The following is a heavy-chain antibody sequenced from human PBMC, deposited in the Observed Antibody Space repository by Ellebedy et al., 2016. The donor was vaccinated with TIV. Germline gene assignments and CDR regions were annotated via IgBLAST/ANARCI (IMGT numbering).Heavy chain of an antibody. CDR1: GFTFSSFA. D-gene: IGHD2-21*02. J-gene: IGHJ5*02. CDR3: ARESTYCGADCYSLSDH. V-gene: IGHV3-23*01. Sequence: GESLKISCAASGFTFSSFAMSWVRQAPGIGLEWVSAIGDDAVATHYADSVKGRFTISRDNFGNMLYLQMNSLRPEDTAVYYCARESTYCGADCYSLSDHWGQGALVTVSA. CDR2: IGDDAVAT.